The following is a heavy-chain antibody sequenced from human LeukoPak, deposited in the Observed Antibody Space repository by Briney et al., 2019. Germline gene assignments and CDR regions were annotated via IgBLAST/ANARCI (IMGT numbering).Heavy chain of an antibody. CDR3: AREGSHCSSTSCSLGWFDP. D-gene: IGHD2-2*01. V-gene: IGHV1-2*02. CDR2: INPNSGGT. CDR1: GYTFTSYY. Sequence: ASVKVSCKASGYTFTSYYMHWVRQAPGQGLEWMGWINPNSGGTNYAQKFQGRVTMTRDTSISTAYMELSRLRSDDTAVYYCAREGSHCSSTSCSLGWFDPWGQGTLVTVSS. J-gene: IGHJ5*02.